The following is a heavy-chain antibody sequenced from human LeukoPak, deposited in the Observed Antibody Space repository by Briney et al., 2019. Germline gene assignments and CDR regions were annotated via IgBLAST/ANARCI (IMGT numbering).Heavy chain of an antibody. CDR1: GFTFSSYS. CDR3: AKGKSFVDTAMANDY. CDR2: ISSSSSYI. Sequence: GGSLRLSCAASGFTFSSYSMNWVRQAPGKGLEWVSSISSSSSYIYYADSVKGRFTISRDNAKNSLYLQMNSLRAEDTAVYYCAKGKSFVDTAMANDYWGQGTLVTVSS. D-gene: IGHD5-18*01. V-gene: IGHV3-21*04. J-gene: IGHJ4*02.